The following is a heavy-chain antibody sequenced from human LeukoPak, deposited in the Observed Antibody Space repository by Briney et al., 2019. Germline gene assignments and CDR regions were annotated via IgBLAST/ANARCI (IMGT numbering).Heavy chain of an antibody. Sequence: PGGSLRLSCAASGFTFTTYVMIWVRRAPGKGLEWVSGISGSGDATYYADSVKGRFTISRDNSENTVYLQVKSLRADDTAVYYCARLSGTSGTTSRVLDYWGQGALVTVSA. J-gene: IGHJ4*02. CDR1: GFTFTTYV. D-gene: IGHD1-1*01. CDR2: ISGSGDAT. CDR3: ARLSGTSGTTSRVLDY. V-gene: IGHV3-23*01.